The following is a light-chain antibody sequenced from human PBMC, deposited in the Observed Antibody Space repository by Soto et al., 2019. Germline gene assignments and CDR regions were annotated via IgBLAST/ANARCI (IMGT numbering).Light chain of an antibody. J-gene: IGKJ1*01. Sequence: EVVMTQSPATLSASPGERATLSCWASETVATNLAWYQQKPGQAPRLLISGASTRAAGISDRFRGSGSGTAFTLTIISLLYEDSGIYYCHQYFEWPPMTFGQGTKVEI. V-gene: IGKV3-15*01. CDR1: ETVATN. CDR3: HQYFEWPPMT. CDR2: GAS.